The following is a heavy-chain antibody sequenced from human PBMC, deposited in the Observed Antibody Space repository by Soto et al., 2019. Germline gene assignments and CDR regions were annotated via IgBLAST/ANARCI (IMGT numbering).Heavy chain of an antibody. D-gene: IGHD3-10*01. CDR1: GGSISPYY. CDR2: IHYSGST. V-gene: IGHV4-59*01. Sequence: TVSGGSISPYYWSWIRQPPGKGLEWIAFIHYSGSTSHSPSLKSRVTISVDTSKNQFSLKLTSVTAADTAVYYCARNGGGSGSYYHNYGLDVWGQGTTVTVSS. J-gene: IGHJ6*02. CDR3: ARNGGGSGSYYHNYGLDV.